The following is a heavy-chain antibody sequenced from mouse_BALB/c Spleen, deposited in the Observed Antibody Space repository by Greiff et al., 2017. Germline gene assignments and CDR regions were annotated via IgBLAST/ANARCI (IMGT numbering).Heavy chain of an antibody. CDR2: ILPGSGST. CDR3: ARDGYILYFDY. CDR1: GYTFSSYW. Sequence: QVQLQQSGAELMKPGASVKISCKATGYTFSSYWIEWVKQRPGHGLEWIGEILPGSGSTNYNEKFKGKATFTADTSSNTAYMQLSSLTSEDSAVYYCARDGYILYFDYWGQGTTLTVSS. J-gene: IGHJ2*01. D-gene: IGHD2-3*01. V-gene: IGHV1-9*01.